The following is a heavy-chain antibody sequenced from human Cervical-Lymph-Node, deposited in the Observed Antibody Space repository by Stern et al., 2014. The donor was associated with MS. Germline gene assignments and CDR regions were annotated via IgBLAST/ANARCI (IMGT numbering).Heavy chain of an antibody. CDR3: ARDLPGSGWSFGF. J-gene: IGHJ4*02. D-gene: IGHD6-19*01. V-gene: IGHV3-7*01. CDR1: GFTFSSFW. CDR2: LNQDGSAK. Sequence: EMQLVESGGGLVQPGGSLRLSCSASGFTFSSFWMGWVRQAPGRGLEWVASLNQDGSAKFYLDSVKGRFSISRDNAKNSLYLQMDSLRAEDTALYYCARDLPGSGWSFGFWGQGTLVTVSS.